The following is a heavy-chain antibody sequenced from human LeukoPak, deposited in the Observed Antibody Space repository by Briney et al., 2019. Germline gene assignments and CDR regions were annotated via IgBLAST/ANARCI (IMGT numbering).Heavy chain of an antibody. CDR2: IYYSGST. J-gene: IGHJ4*02. CDR1: GGSITSSSYY. V-gene: IGHV4-39*07. CDR3: ARERSWGSLYY. D-gene: IGHD7-27*01. Sequence: SETLSLTCIVSGGSITSSSYYWGWIRQPPGKGLQWIGSIYYSGSTYYNPSLKSRVTISVDTSKNQFSLKLSSVTAADTAVYYCARERSWGSLYYWGQGILVTVSS.